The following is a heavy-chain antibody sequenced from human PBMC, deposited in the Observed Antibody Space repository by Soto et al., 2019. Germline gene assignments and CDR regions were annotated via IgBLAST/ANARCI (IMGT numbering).Heavy chain of an antibody. V-gene: IGHV2-5*01. CDR3: AHRQGRQWLVGWFDP. D-gene: IGHD6-19*01. CDR2: IYWNDDK. Sequence: QITLKESGPTLVKPTQTLTLTCTFSGFSLSTSGVGVGWIRQPPGKALEWLALIYWNDDKRYSPSLKSRLTITKDTSKNQVVLTMANMVPVDTATYYCAHRQGRQWLVGWFDPWGQGTLVTVSS. CDR1: GFSLSTSGVG. J-gene: IGHJ5*02.